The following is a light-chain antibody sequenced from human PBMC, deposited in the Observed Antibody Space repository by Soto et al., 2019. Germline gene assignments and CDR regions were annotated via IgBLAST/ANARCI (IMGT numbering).Light chain of an antibody. CDR1: SSDVGGYNY. V-gene: IGLV2-8*01. Sequence: QSGLAQPPSGSGAPGQSVTISCTGTSSDVGGYNYVSWYQQHPGKAPKPMIYEATKRPSGVPDRFSGSKSGNTASLTVSGLQAEDEADYSCSSYTASISHVFGTGTKVT. J-gene: IGLJ1*01. CDR2: EAT. CDR3: SSYTASISHV.